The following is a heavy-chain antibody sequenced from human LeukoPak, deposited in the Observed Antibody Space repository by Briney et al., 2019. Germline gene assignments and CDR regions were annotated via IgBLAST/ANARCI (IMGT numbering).Heavy chain of an antibody. CDR3: ARGSSYDFWSGYLFAFDY. V-gene: IGHV4-34*01. D-gene: IGHD3-3*01. J-gene: IGHJ4*02. CDR2: INHSGST. CDR1: GGSFSGYY. Sequence: SETLSLTCAVYGGSFSGYYWSWIRQPPGKGLEWIGEINHSGSTNYNPSLKSRVTISVDTSKNQFSLKLSSVTAADTAVYYCARGSSYDFWSGYLFAFDYWGQGTLVTVSS.